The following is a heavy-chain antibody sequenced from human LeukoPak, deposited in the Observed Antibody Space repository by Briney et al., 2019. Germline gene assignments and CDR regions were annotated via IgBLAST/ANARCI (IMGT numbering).Heavy chain of an antibody. CDR3: ARDLQRITMVRGVTNFDY. J-gene: IGHJ4*02. V-gene: IGHV1-18*01. CDR1: GYTFTSYG. Sequence: ASVKVSCKASGYTFTSYGISWVRQAPGQGLEWMRWISAYNGNTNYAQKLQGRVTMTTDTSTSTAYMELRSLRSDDTAVYYCARDLQRITMVRGVTNFDYWGQGTLVTVSS. CDR2: ISAYNGNT. D-gene: IGHD3-10*01.